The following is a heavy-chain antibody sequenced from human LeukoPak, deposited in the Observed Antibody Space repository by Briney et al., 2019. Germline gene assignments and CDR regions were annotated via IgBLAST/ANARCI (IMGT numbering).Heavy chain of an antibody. J-gene: IGHJ4*02. CDR3: ASLGDGIKVDY. D-gene: IGHD1-26*01. CDR1: GFTFSSYS. V-gene: IGHV3-21*01. Sequence: PGGSLRLSCAASGFTFSSYSMNWVRQAPGKGLEWVSSISSSSSYIYYADSVKGRFTISRDNAKNSLYLQMNSLRAEDTAVYYCASLGDGIKVDYWGQGTLVTVSS. CDR2: ISSSSSYI.